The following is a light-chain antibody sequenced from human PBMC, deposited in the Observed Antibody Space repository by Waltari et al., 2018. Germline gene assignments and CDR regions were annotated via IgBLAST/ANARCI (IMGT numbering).Light chain of an antibody. V-gene: IGKV4-1*01. J-gene: IGKJ3*01. CDR2: WAS. CDR3: QQYSTFPFS. Sequence: DIVMTQSPDSLAVSPGERATLTCKSSQSVLHSSNNRNYLTWYQQKPGQPPKVIISWASTRDSGVPDRFVGSGSGTDFTLTINSVQAEDVAVYFCQQYSTFPFSFGPGTKVEIK. CDR1: QSVLHSSNNRNY.